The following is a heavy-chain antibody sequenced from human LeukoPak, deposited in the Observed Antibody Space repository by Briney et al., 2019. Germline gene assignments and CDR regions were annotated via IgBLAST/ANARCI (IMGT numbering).Heavy chain of an antibody. V-gene: IGHV5-51*01. Sequence: GESLKISCKGSGYSFTSYWIGWVRQMPGKGLEWMGIIYPGDSDTRYSPSFQGQVTISADKSISTAYLQWSSLKASDTAMYYCAGLDGSGSYYNYPTAHYYYYGMDVWGQGTTVTVSS. D-gene: IGHD3-10*01. CDR2: IYPGDSDT. J-gene: IGHJ6*02. CDR1: GYSFTSYW. CDR3: AGLDGSGSYYNYPTAHYYYYGMDV.